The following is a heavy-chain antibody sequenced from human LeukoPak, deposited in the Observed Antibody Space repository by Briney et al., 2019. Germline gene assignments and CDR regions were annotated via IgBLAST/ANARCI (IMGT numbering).Heavy chain of an antibody. Sequence: ESGPTLVNPTQTLTLTCTFSGFSLTARGVGVGWIRQSPGGALEWLALIYWDDKKRFSPSLKSSLTVTKDTSKNQVVLTMTNMDPLDTATYYCARRGGYDSGLYFDYWGQGTLVTVSS. D-gene: IGHD5-12*01. CDR2: IYWDDKK. CDR1: GFSLTARGVG. V-gene: IGHV2-5*02. J-gene: IGHJ4*02. CDR3: ARRGGYDSGLYFDY.